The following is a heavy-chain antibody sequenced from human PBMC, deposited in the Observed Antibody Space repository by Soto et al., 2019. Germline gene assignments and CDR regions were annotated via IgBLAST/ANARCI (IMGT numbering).Heavy chain of an antibody. CDR2: IYYSGST. D-gene: IGHD3-16*01. J-gene: IGHJ6*03. Sequence: QLQLQESGPGLVKPSETLSLTCTVSGGSISSSSYYWGWIRQPPGKGLEWIGSIYYSGSTYYNPSLTSRVTISVDTSKNQFSLKLSSVTAADTAVYYCARHHLGPIGGPSYMDVWGKGTTVTVSS. CDR3: ARHHLGPIGGPSYMDV. V-gene: IGHV4-39*01. CDR1: GGSISSSSYY.